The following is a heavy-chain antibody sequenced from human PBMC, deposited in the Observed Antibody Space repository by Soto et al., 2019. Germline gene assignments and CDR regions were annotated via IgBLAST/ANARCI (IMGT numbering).Heavy chain of an antibody. CDR2: FYYSGST. CDR3: ARDQPSPYGSGSSMDV. D-gene: IGHD3-10*01. Sequence: SETLSLTCTVSGGYISSGGYYWRSIRQHPGKGLEWIGYFYYSGSTYYNPSLKSRVTLSVDTSKNQFSLKLSSVTAADTAVYYCARDQPSPYGSGSSMDVWGQGTTVTVS. V-gene: IGHV4-31*03. J-gene: IGHJ6*02. CDR1: GGYISSGGYY.